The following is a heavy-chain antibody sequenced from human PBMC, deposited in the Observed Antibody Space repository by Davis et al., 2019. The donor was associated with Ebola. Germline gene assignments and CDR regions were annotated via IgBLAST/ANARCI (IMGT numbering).Heavy chain of an antibody. D-gene: IGHD6-19*01. J-gene: IGHJ4*02. V-gene: IGHV1-69*13. Sequence: SVKVSCKASGGTFSSYAISWVRQAPGQGLEWMGGIIPIFGTANYAQKFQGRVTITADESTSTAYMELSSLRSEDTAVYYCARGFLGRGIAVAVDYWGQGTLVTVSS. CDR1: GGTFSSYA. CDR3: ARGFLGRGIAVAVDY. CDR2: IIPIFGTA.